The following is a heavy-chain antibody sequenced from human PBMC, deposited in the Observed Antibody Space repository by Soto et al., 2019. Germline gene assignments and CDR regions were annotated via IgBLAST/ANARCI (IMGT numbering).Heavy chain of an antibody. CDR1: GYTFTSYG. CDR3: ARDTGATGRPQLVVYYYYGMDV. CDR2: ISAYNGNT. V-gene: IGHV1-18*04. D-gene: IGHD6-13*01. J-gene: IGHJ6*02. Sequence: GASVKVSCKASGYTFTSYGISWVRQAPGQGLEWMGWISAYNGNTNYAQKLQGRVTMTTDTSTSTAYMELRTLRSAATAVYYCARDTGATGRPQLVVYYYYGMDVWGQGTPVTVSS.